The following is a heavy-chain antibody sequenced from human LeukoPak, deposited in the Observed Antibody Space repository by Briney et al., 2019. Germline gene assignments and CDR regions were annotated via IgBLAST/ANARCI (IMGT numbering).Heavy chain of an antibody. CDR3: ASVAGGYGDYTLLY. CDR2: INPSGGST. J-gene: IGHJ4*02. CDR1: GCTFTSYH. Sequence: ASVKVSCKASGCTFTSYHMHWVRQAPGQGLEWMGIINPSGGSTSYAQKFQGRVTMTRDTSTSTVYMELSSLRSEDTAVYYCASVAGGYGDYTLLYWGQGTLVTVSS. D-gene: IGHD4-17*01. V-gene: IGHV1-46*01.